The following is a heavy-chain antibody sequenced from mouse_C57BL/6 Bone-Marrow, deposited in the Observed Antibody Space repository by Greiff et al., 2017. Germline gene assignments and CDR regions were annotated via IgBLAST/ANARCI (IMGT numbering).Heavy chain of an antibody. V-gene: IGHV1-26*01. J-gene: IGHJ3*01. CDR2: INPNNGGT. CDR1: GYTFTDYY. Sequence: EVQLQQSGPELVKPGASVKISCKASGYTFTDYYMNWVKQSHGKSLEWIGDINPNNGGTSYNQKFKGKATLTVDKSSSTAYMELRSLTSEDSAVYYWSRRVYGPWFAYWGQGTLVTVSA. D-gene: IGHD1-2*01. CDR3: SRRVYGPWFAY.